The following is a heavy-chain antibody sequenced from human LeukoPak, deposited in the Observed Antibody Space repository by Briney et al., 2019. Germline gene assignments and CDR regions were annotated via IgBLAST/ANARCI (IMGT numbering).Heavy chain of an antibody. Sequence: SETLSLTCTVSGGSISNSDFYWGWIRQPPGKGLEWIGSIYYSGSTYYNPSLKSRVTISVDRSKNQFSLKLSSVTAADTAVYYCATAGGYSYGYDYWGQGTLVTVSS. CDR1: GGSISNSDFY. J-gene: IGHJ4*02. CDR2: IYYSGST. CDR3: ATAGGYSYGYDY. V-gene: IGHV4-39*07. D-gene: IGHD5-18*01.